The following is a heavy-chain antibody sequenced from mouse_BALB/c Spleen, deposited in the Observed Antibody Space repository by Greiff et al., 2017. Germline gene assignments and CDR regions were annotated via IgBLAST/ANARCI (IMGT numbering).Heavy chain of an antibody. CDR2: IYPGDGDT. Sequence: VQLQQSGAELARPGASVKLSCKASGYTFTSYWMQWVKQRPGQGLEWIGAIYPGDGDTRYTQKFKGKATLTADKSSSTAYMQLSSLASEDSAVYYCARKETGGGFDVWGAGTTVTVSS. CDR1: GYTFTSYW. J-gene: IGHJ1*01. CDR3: ARKETGGGFDV. V-gene: IGHV1-87*01. D-gene: IGHD1-1*02.